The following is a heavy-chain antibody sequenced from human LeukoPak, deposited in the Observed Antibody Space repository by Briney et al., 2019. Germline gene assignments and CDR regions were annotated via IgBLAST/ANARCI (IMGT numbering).Heavy chain of an antibody. CDR3: AKDGAQYRSGPECDP. D-gene: IGHD6-19*01. Sequence: GGSLRLSCAASGLHFSGTAMSWVRQAPGKGLELVSAISHDGMNAYYADSVKGRFTISRDNSKKTVSLEMSSLTAADTGVYYCAKDGAQYRSGPECDPRGQGALVTVSP. J-gene: IGHJ5*02. CDR1: GLHFSGTA. V-gene: IGHV3-23*01. CDR2: ISHDGMNA.